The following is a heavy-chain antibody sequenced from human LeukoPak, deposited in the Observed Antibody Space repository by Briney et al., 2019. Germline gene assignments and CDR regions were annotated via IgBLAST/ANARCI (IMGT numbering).Heavy chain of an antibody. Sequence: GGSLRLSCAASGFTFSDYDMNWVRQPPGKGLEWVSYITSSSRTINYADSVKGRFPVSRDNAKNSLYLQMDSLRDEDTAVYYCARPTTVALDYWGQGTLVTVSS. J-gene: IGHJ4*02. D-gene: IGHD4-23*01. V-gene: IGHV3-48*02. CDR2: ITSSSRTI. CDR1: GFTFSDYD. CDR3: ARPTTVALDY.